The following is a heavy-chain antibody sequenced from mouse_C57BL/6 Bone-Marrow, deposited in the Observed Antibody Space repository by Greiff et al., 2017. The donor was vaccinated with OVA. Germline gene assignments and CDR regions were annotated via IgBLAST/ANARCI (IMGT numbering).Heavy chain of an antibody. CDR3: ARNREVAPPYFDV. V-gene: IGHV2-2*01. Sequence: QVQLKESGPGLVQPSQSLSITCTVSGFSLTSYGVHWVRQSPGKGLEWLGVIWGGGSTDYNAAFISRLSISKDNSKSQVFFKMNSLQADDTAIYYCARNREVAPPYFDVWGTGTTVTVSS. CDR2: IWGGGST. J-gene: IGHJ1*03. D-gene: IGHD1-1*02. CDR1: GFSLTSYG.